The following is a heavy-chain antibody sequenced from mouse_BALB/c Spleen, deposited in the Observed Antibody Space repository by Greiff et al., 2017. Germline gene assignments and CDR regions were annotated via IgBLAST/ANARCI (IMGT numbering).Heavy chain of an antibody. CDR1: GYSFTSYW. CDR3: ARDGNRYDLDY. Sequence: QVQLQQSGAELATPGASVKMSCTASGYSFTSYWMHWVKQRPGQGLEWIGYINPSTGYTESNQKFKDKATLTADKAARTAYMQLSSLTSEDSAVYYCARDGNRYDLDYWGQGTTLTVSA. D-gene: IGHD2-1*01. J-gene: IGHJ2*01. CDR2: INPSTGYT. V-gene: IGHV1-4*01.